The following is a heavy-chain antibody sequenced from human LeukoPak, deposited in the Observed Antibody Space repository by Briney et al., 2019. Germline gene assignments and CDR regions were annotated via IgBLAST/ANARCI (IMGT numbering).Heavy chain of an antibody. Sequence: SETLSLTCTVSGGFISSYYWSWIRQPPGKGLEWIGYIYYSGSTNYNPSLKSRVTISVDTSKNQFSLKLSSVTAADTAVYYCARSEGRDGYNFDYWGQGTLVTVSS. V-gene: IGHV4-59*01. CDR1: GGFISSYY. CDR2: IYYSGST. CDR3: ARSEGRDGYNFDY. J-gene: IGHJ4*02. D-gene: IGHD5-24*01.